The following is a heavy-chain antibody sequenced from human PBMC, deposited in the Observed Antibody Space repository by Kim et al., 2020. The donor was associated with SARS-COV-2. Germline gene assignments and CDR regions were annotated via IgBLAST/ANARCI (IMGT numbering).Heavy chain of an antibody. Sequence: SETLSLTCTVSGGSVSSGSYYWSWIRQPPGKGLEWIGYIYYSGSTNYNPSLKSRVTISVDTSKNQFSLKLSSVTAADTAVYYCARGYCSGGSCYGVEDWFDPWGQGTLVTVSS. CDR2: IYYSGST. CDR1: GGSVSSGSYY. V-gene: IGHV4-61*01. D-gene: IGHD2-15*01. J-gene: IGHJ5*02. CDR3: ARGYCSGGSCYGVEDWFDP.